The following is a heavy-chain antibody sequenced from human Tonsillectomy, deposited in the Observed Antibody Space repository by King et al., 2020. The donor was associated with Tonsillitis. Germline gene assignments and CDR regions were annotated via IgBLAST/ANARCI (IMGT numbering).Heavy chain of an antibody. J-gene: IGHJ4*02. CDR3: GRDRTGTYERDFDY. V-gene: IGHV1-3*01. Sequence: QLVQSGAEVKKPGASVKVSCKASGYTFTTYAIHWVRQAPGQRLEWMGWINVGNGNTKYSQKFQDRVTITRYTSASTAYMELSSLRSEDTAVYYCGRDRTGTYERDFDYWGQGTLVTVSS. CDR2: INVGNGNT. D-gene: IGHD1-26*01. CDR1: GYTFTTYA.